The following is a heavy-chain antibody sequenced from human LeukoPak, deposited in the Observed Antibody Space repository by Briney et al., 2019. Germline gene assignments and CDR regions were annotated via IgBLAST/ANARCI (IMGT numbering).Heavy chain of an antibody. CDR1: GFTFSSYG. Sequence: GGSLRLSCAASGFTFSSYGMHWVRQAPGKGLEWVAVISYDGSNKYYADSVKGRFTISRDNSKNTLYLQMNSLRAEDTAVYYCAKDLQEGSSGWHYRYFDYWGQGTLITVSS. CDR2: ISYDGSNK. J-gene: IGHJ4*02. D-gene: IGHD6-19*01. CDR3: AKDLQEGSSGWHYRYFDY. V-gene: IGHV3-30*18.